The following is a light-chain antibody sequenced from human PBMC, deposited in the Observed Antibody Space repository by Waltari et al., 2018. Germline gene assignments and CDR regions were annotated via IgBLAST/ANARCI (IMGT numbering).Light chain of an antibody. CDR3: GTWDSSLSGAV. Sequence: QSVLTQPPSVSAAPGQRVTISCSGGSSNIGNNYVSGYRQFQGTAPKLLIYEKTERPSGIPGRFSGSKSGTSATLDITGLQAGDEADYYCGTWDSSLSGAVFGGGTHVTVL. J-gene: IGLJ7*01. V-gene: IGLV1-51*02. CDR1: SSNIGNNY. CDR2: EKT.